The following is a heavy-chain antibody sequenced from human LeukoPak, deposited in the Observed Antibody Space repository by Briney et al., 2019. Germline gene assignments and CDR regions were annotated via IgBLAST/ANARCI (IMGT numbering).Heavy chain of an antibody. CDR1: GGSFSGYY. J-gene: IGHJ6*03. D-gene: IGHD6-19*01. CDR3: ASLSSGWYGDYYYMDV. Sequence: SETLSLTCAVYGGSFSGYYWSWIRQPPGKGLEWIGEINHSGSTNYNPSLKSRVTISVDTSKNQFSLKLSSVTAADTAVYYCASLSSGWYGDYYYMDVWGKGTTVTASS. V-gene: IGHV4-34*01. CDR2: INHSGST.